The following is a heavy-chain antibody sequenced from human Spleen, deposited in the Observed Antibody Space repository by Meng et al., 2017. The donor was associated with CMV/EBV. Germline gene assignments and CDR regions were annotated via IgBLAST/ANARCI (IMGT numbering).Heavy chain of an antibody. D-gene: IGHD6-6*01. CDR1: GFTFSSYG. CDR3: AMMAYSSSSGGFDI. Sequence: GGSLRLSCAASGFTFSSYGMDWVRQAPGKRLEWVSSISTSGSYRYYAASVSGRFTISRDNAKNSLFLQMDSRRVEDAAVYYCAMMAYSSSSGGFDIWGQGTMVTVSS. V-gene: IGHV3-21*01. J-gene: IGHJ3*02. CDR2: ISTSGSYR.